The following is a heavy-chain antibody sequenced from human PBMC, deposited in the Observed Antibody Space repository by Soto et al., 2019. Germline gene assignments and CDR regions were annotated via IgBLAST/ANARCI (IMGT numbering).Heavy chain of an antibody. CDR2: IYYSGST. CDR1: GGSISSYY. Sequence: PSETLSLTCTVSGGSISSYYWSWIRQPPGKGLEWIGYIYYSGSTYYNPSLKSRVTISVDTSKNQFSLKLSSVTAADTAVYYCARDKAYCGGDCYPQYYYYGMDVWGQGTTVTVSS. V-gene: IGHV4-59*12. CDR3: ARDKAYCGGDCYPQYYYYGMDV. D-gene: IGHD2-21*02. J-gene: IGHJ6*02.